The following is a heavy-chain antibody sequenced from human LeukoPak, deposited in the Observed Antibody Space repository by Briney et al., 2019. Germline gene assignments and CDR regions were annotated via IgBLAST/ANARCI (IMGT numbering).Heavy chain of an antibody. CDR3: ATQPRRERWLQSYFDY. CDR1: GYSFTFYW. J-gene: IGHJ4*02. Sequence: GESLKISCKGSGYSFTFYWIGWVRQMPGKGLEWMGIIYPGDSDTRYSPSFQGQVTISADKSINTAYLQWSSLQASDTAIYYCATQPRRERWLQSYFDYWGQGTLVTVSS. CDR2: IYPGDSDT. D-gene: IGHD5-24*01. V-gene: IGHV5-51*01.